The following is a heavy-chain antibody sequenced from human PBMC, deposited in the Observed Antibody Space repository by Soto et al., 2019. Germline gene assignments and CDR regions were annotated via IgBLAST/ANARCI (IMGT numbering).Heavy chain of an antibody. Sequence: QVQLVQSGTEVKKPGSSVKVSCKASGGTFSTYTISWLRQAPGQGPEWMGGIFPTFGAANYAQKFQGRLTITADESTPTAYMELSSLRSEDTAVYYCARDEGNKNVAFGIWGQGTMITVSS. CDR2: IFPTFGAA. CDR3: ARDEGNKNVAFGI. J-gene: IGHJ3*02. CDR1: GGTFSTYT. V-gene: IGHV1-69*01.